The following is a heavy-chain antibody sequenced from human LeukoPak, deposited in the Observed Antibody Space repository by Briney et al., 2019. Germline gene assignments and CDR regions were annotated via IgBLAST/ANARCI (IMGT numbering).Heavy chain of an antibody. J-gene: IGHJ4*02. CDR3: AKDALTHYYDSSGYYPFDY. D-gene: IGHD3-22*01. CDR2: ISGSGDGT. V-gene: IGHV3-23*01. CDR1: GFTFSSYA. Sequence: QPGGSLRLSCAASGFTFSSYAMSWVRQAPGKGLEWVSLISGSGDGTQSADSVTGRFTISRDNSKNTLYLQMNSLRAEDTAVYYCAKDALTHYYDSSGYYPFDYWGQGTLVTVSS.